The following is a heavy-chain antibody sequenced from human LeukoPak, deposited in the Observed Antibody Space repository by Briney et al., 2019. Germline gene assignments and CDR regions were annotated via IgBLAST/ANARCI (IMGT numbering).Heavy chain of an antibody. CDR2: ISSKGGSA. Sequence: GGSLRLSCSASGFTFSNFVMYWVRQAPGKGLEYVSVISSKGGSASYADPVKGRFTISRDNSKNIVYLQMSSLRGEDTAVYYCVKGCGRDRDYYFDRWGQGSLVIVSS. J-gene: IGHJ4*02. CDR1: GFTFSNFV. V-gene: IGHV3-64D*06. D-gene: IGHD2-21*01. CDR3: VKGCGRDRDYYFDR.